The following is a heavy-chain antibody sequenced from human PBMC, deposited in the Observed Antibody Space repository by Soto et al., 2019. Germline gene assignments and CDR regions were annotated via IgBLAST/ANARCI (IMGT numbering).Heavy chain of an antibody. J-gene: IGHJ5*01. Sequence: PSETLSLTCAVSDYSITNGYFWGWIRQPPGKGLEWIGSIYYSGKTYYNPSLKSRVTISVDTSRNRFSLKLNAVTAADTAVYFCARQGYGSGPNGFDSWGKGTLVTVSS. D-gene: IGHD3-10*01. CDR1: DYSITNGYF. CDR3: ARQGYGSGPNGFDS. V-gene: IGHV4-38-2*01. CDR2: IYYSGKT.